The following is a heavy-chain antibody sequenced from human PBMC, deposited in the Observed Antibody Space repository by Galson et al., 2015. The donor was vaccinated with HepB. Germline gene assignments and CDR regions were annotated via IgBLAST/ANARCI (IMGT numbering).Heavy chain of an antibody. D-gene: IGHD6-13*01. Sequence: SLRLSCAASGFTFSSYWMSWVRQAPGKGLEWVANINEDGSEKYYVDSVKGRFTISRDNAKNSLYLQMNSLRVEDTAVYYCASVLRHSSSSDYWGQGTQVTVSS. CDR2: INEDGSEK. CDR3: ASVLRHSSSSDY. CDR1: GFTFSSYW. J-gene: IGHJ4*02. V-gene: IGHV3-7*01.